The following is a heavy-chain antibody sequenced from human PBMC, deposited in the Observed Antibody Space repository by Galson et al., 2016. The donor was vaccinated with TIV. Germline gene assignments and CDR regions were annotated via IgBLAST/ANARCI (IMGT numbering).Heavy chain of an antibody. CDR2: ISWDDQK. J-gene: IGHJ3*01. CDR3: AHRQGMRNSFDV. CDR1: GFPLASTAVG. Sequence: PALVKPTQTLTLTCSFSGFPLASTAVGVGWVRQPPGEALYWLGLISWDDQKWYRPSLQNRMPITKDTSKNHVDLTLTNLEPADTCTYYCAHRQGMRNSFDVWGQGTMVTVSS. V-gene: IGHV2-5*02.